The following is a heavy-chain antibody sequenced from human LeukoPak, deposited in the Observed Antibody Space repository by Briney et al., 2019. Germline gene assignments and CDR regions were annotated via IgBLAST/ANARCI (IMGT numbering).Heavy chain of an antibody. D-gene: IGHD6-19*01. CDR2: IYHSGNT. CDR3: ARSSGWYLTPFDY. CDR1: GYSISSGYY. J-gene: IGHJ4*02. V-gene: IGHV4-38-2*02. Sequence: EASETLSLTCTVSGYSISSGYYWAWIRQPPGKGLQWIGNIYHSGNTYYNPSLKSRVTMSVDTSKNQFSLKLSSVTAADTAVYYCARSSGWYLTPFDYWGQGTLVTVSS.